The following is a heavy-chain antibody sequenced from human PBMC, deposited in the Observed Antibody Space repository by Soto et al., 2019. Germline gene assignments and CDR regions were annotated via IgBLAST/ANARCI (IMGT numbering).Heavy chain of an antibody. J-gene: IGHJ5*02. CDR1: GFTFSTYW. CDR3: ARGPGRFDP. Sequence: EVQLVESGGGLVQPGGSLRLSCAASGFTFSTYWMHWVRQVPGKGLEWVSHINGDGSSTSYADSVRGRFSISRDNTENTVDLQMNSLRVDDTAVYYCARGPGRFDPWGQGTLVTVSA. V-gene: IGHV3-74*02. CDR2: INGDGSST.